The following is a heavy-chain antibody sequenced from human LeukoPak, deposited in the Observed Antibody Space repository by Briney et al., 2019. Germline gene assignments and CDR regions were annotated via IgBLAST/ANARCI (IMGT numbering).Heavy chain of an antibody. D-gene: IGHD3-9*01. CDR3: ARDHGVRSEYYDILTAAFDI. CDR1: GYTFTGYY. Sequence: GASVKVSCKASGYTFTGYYMHWVRQAPGQGLEWMGWINPNSGGTNYAQKFQGRVTMTRDTSISTAYMELSRLRSDDTAVYYCARDHGVRSEYYDILTAAFDIWGQGTMVTVSS. CDR2: INPNSGGT. J-gene: IGHJ3*02. V-gene: IGHV1-2*02.